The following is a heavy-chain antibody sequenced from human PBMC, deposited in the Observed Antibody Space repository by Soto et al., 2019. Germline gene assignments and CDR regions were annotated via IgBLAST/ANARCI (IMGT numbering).Heavy chain of an antibody. V-gene: IGHV4-39*01. J-gene: IGHJ3*01. CDR1: GDSITTSHYY. D-gene: IGHD3-22*01. Sequence: QLQLQESGPGLVKPSETLSLTCTVSGDSITTSHYYWAWIRQPPGKGLEWIGSIYKSGNTDYNPSLKSRVSMSVDTSKNQFSLKLSSVTAADTAVYYCARPGYYDDSGYWRSPFDFWGQGTVVTVSS. CDR3: ARPGYYDDSGYWRSPFDF. CDR2: IYKSGNT.